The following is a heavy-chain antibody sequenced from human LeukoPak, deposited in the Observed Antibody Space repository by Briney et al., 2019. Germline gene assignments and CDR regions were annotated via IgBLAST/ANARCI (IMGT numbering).Heavy chain of an antibody. V-gene: IGHV3-33*06. CDR1: GFIFNHYA. J-gene: IGHJ4*02. CDR3: AKDRGSGTTRPGYCGY. D-gene: IGHD1-1*01. CDR2: IWYDGSDK. Sequence: GGSLRLSCAASGFIFNHYAIHWVRQAPGKGLEWVAVIWYDGSDKYYADSVKGRFTISRDNSKNTVYLQINSLRADDTAVYYCAKDRGSGTTRPGYCGYWGQGTQVTVSS.